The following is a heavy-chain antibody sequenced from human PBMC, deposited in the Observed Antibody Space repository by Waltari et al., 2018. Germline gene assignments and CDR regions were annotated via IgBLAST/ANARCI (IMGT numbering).Heavy chain of an antibody. J-gene: IGHJ4*02. D-gene: IGHD6-6*01. Sequence: EVQLVESGGGFIQPGGSLRLSGAVSGFHFRSYWMHWVRHAPGKGLVWVSRIRGDGSFTSYADSVKGRFTISRDNAKNTLYLQMNSLRAEETAVYYCVRSGSSTPFDYWGQGTLVTVSS. V-gene: IGHV3-74*01. CDR3: VRSGSSTPFDY. CDR1: GFHFRSYW. CDR2: IRGDGSFT.